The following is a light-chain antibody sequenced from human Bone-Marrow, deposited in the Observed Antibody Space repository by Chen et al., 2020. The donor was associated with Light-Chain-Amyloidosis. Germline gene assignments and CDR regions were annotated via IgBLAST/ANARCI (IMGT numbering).Light chain of an antibody. CDR1: SSDIGAGYD. V-gene: IGLV1-40*01. Sequence: QSGLTQPPSVSGAPGQRVTISCTGSSSDIGAGYDVHWYQQLPGTAPKLLIYDNIKRPSGVPDRFSGSQSGTSASLAITGLHAEDEADYYRQSYDSDRSGSKVFGGGTKLTVL. CDR2: DNI. CDR3: QSYDSDRSGSKV. J-gene: IGLJ2*01.